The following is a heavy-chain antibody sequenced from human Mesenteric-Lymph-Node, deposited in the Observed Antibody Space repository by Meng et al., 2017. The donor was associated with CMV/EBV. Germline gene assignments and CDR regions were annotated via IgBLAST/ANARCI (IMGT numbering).Heavy chain of an antibody. CDR3: AKGGLLWFGELFDFDY. Sequence: GESLKISCEASGFTFANYWMHWVRQAPGKGLEWVSRINSDGSVTHYADSVKGRFITSRDNAKNTLYLQMSSLRVEDTAVYYCAKGGLLWFGELFDFDYWGQGTLVTVSS. CDR1: GFTFANYW. D-gene: IGHD3-10*01. V-gene: IGHV3-74*01. CDR2: INSDGSVT. J-gene: IGHJ4*02.